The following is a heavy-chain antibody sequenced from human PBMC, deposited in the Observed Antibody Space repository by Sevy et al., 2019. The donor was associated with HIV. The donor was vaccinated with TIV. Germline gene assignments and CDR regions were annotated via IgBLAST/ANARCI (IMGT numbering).Heavy chain of an antibody. J-gene: IGHJ3*02. CDR2: IYDSGHT. Sequence: SETLSLTCTVSGGSFSTYSWNWIRQSPGKGLEWIGYIYDSGHTNYNPSLKSRVTISVDTSKTQFSLKLNSVTAADTAVYYCAREKGTVTILSAFDIWGQWTRVTVSS. V-gene: IGHV4-59*01. CDR1: GGSFSTYS. CDR3: AREKGTVTILSAFDI. D-gene: IGHD4-17*01.